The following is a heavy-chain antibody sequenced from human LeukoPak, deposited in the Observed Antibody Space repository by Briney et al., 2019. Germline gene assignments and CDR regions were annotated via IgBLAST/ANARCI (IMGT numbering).Heavy chain of an antibody. CDR1: RFTFSAYW. D-gene: IGHD2-2*01. CDR2: IRPDGSEK. Sequence: GGSLRLSCAASRFTFSAYWMSWVRQAPGMGLEWVANIRPDGSEKYYVDSVKGRFTISRDNVQNSLYLQMNSLRVEDTAVYYCARWVCSSTSCYYFDYWGQGTLVVVSS. J-gene: IGHJ4*02. CDR3: ARWVCSSTSCYYFDY. V-gene: IGHV3-7*01.